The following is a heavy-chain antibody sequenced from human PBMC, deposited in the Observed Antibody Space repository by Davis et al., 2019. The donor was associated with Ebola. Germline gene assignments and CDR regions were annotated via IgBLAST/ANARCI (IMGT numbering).Heavy chain of an antibody. CDR1: GFTFSSYS. V-gene: IGHV3-30*03. D-gene: IGHD5-18*01. CDR3: ARDRGYNYGLPDY. J-gene: IGHJ4*02. CDR2: ISYDGSNK. Sequence: GGSLRLSCVASGFTFSSYSMNWVRQAPGKGLEWVAVISYDGSNKYYADSVKGRFTISRDNSKNTLYLQMNSLRAEDTAVYYCARDRGYNYGLPDYWGQGTLVTVSS.